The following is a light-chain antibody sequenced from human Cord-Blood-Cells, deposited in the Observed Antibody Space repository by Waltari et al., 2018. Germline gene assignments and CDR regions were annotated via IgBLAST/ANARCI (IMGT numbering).Light chain of an antibody. J-gene: IGKJ4*01. V-gene: IGKV3-15*01. CDR3: QQYNNWPPLT. CDR1: QSVSSN. CDR2: GAS. Sequence: EIVMTQSPATLSVPPGERATLPCRARQSVSSNLAWYQQKPGQAPRLLIYGASTRATGIPARFSGSGSGTEFTLTISSLQSEDFAVYYCQQYNNWPPLTFGGGTKVEIK.